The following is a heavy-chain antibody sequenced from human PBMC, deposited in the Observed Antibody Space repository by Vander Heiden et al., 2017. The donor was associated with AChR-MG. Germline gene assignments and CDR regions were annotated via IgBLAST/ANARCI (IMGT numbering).Heavy chain of an antibody. CDR3: ATVASSPTRLYMDV. J-gene: IGHJ6*03. D-gene: IGHD1-26*01. CDR1: GYTLTELS. Sequence: QVQLVQSGAEVKKPGASGKVSCKVSGYTLTELSMHWVRQAPGKGLEWMGGFDPEDGETIYAQKVQGRVTMTEDTSTDTAYMELRRMRSEDTAVYYCATVASSPTRLYMDVWGKGTTVTVSS. V-gene: IGHV1-24*01. CDR2: FDPEDGET.